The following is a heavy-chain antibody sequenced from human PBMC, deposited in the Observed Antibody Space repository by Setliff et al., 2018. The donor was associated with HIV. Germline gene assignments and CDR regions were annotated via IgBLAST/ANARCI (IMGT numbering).Heavy chain of an antibody. CDR2: INYSGTT. V-gene: IGHV4-59*12. CDR3: SRGYITLDRGVSDYMDV. Sequence: ASETLSLTCTVSNGSINTYYWSWIRQSPGKGLEWIGYINYSGTTNYNPSLRSRVTISLDTSNNRFSLRLTSVTAADTAVYYCSRGYITLDRGVSDYMDVWGKGTTVTVSS. D-gene: IGHD3-10*01. CDR1: NGSINTYY. J-gene: IGHJ6*03.